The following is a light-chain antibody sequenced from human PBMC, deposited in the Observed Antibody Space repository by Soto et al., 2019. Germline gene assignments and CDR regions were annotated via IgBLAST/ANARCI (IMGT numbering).Light chain of an antibody. CDR1: QDISDV. CDR3: QQFYDLPIT. Sequence: DIQMTQSPSALSAPVSDTVTITCQASQDISDVLNWYQQQPGKAPKVLIYDASKLQTGVPSRFSGRGSGKDFTFTISSLQPDDSGTYYCQQFYDLPITFGQGTRLEIK. J-gene: IGKJ5*01. CDR2: DAS. V-gene: IGKV1-33*01.